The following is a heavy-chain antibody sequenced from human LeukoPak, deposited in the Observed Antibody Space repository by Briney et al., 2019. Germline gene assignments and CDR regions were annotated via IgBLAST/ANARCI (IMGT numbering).Heavy chain of an antibody. Sequence: GGSLRLSCAASGFIFSSYAMHWVRQAPGKGLEWVAVISYDGSNKYYADSVKGRFTISRDNSKNTLYLQMNSLRAEDTAVYYCARDPSYCGGDCHAFDIWGQGTMVTVSS. CDR3: ARDPSYCGGDCHAFDI. CDR1: GFIFSSYA. D-gene: IGHD2-21*02. CDR2: ISYDGSNK. J-gene: IGHJ3*02. V-gene: IGHV3-30-3*01.